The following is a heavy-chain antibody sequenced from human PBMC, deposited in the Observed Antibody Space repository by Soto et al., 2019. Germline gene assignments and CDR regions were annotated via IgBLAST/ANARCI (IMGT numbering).Heavy chain of an antibody. V-gene: IGHV1-69*12. D-gene: IGHD4-4*01. Sequence: QVQLVQSGAEVKKPGSSVKVSGKASGGTFSSYAISWVRQAPGQGLEGMGGIIPIFGTADYAQKFQGRVTITAHESTSAAYMELSSLRSEDTAVYYCARDGGVYDYSPFDYWGQGTLVTVSS. CDR3: ARDGGVYDYSPFDY. CDR2: IIPIFGTA. J-gene: IGHJ4*02. CDR1: GGTFSSYA.